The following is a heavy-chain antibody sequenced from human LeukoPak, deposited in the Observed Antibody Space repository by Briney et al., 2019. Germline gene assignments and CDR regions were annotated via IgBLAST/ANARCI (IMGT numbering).Heavy chain of an antibody. CDR1: GGSISSSSYY. CDR3: ARDPSPTAAGTPRPFDY. J-gene: IGHJ4*02. Sequence: PSETLSLTCTVSGGSISSSSYYWGWIRQPPGKGLEWIGSIYYSGSTHYNPSLKSRVTISVDTSKNQFSLKLSSVTAADTAVYYCARDPSPTAAGTPRPFDYWGQGTLVTVSS. V-gene: IGHV4-39*07. D-gene: IGHD6-13*01. CDR2: IYYSGST.